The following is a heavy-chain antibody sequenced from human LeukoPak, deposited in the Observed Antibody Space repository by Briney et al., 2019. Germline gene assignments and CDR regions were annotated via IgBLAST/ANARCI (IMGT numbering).Heavy chain of an antibody. D-gene: IGHD3-16*01. CDR3: ARDRPGGEPTDY. J-gene: IGHJ4*02. CDR1: GFTFSSYS. V-gene: IGHV3-21*01. CDR2: ISSSSSYI. Sequence: GGSLRLSCAASGFTFSSYSMTWVRQAPGKGLEWVSSISSSSSYIYYADSVKGRFTISRDNAKNSLYLQMNSLRAEDTAVYYCARDRPGGEPTDYWGQGTLVTVSS.